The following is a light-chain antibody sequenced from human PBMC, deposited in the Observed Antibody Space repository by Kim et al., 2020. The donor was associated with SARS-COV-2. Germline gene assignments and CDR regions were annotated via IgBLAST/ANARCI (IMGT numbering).Light chain of an antibody. CDR2: GNT. J-gene: IGLJ3*02. CDR1: GSNSGAGYA. V-gene: IGLV1-40*01. Sequence: PGRAATISSTSSGSNSGAGYAVHWYQQLRARAPKLLLFGNTNRASGVPDRFSAPGSDTSASLAITGLQAEDEADYYCQSFDISLRVFGGGTQLTVL. CDR3: QSFDISLRV.